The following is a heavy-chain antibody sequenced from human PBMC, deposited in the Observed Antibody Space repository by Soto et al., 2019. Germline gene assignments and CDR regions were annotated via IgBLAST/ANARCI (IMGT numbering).Heavy chain of an antibody. CDR3: ARDRRDGYNVRMSLDY. D-gene: IGHD5-12*01. Sequence: PGGSLRLSCAASGFTFSSYEMNWVRQAPGKGLEWVSYISSSGSTIYYADSVKGRFTISRDNAKNSLYLQMNSLRAEDTAVYYCARDRRDGYNVRMSLDYWGQGTLVTVSS. CDR2: ISSSGSTI. V-gene: IGHV3-48*03. CDR1: GFTFSSYE. J-gene: IGHJ4*02.